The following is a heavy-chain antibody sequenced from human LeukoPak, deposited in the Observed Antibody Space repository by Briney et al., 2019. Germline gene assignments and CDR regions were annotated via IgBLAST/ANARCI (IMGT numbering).Heavy chain of an antibody. CDR1: GGSISSTSYH. J-gene: IGHJ5*02. CDR3: ARYASGSYYWFDP. CDR2: VYYTGSA. D-gene: IGHD3-10*01. Sequence: NTLETLSLTCTVSGGSISSTSYHWAWIRQPPGKGLEWIATVYYTGSAYYNPSLKSRVTISVDTSKSQFSLKLSSVTTADTALYYCARYASGSYYWFDPWGQGTLVTVSS. V-gene: IGHV4-39*01.